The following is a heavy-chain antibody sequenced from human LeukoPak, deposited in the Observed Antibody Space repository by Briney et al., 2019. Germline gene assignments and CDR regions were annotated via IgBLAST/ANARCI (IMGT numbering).Heavy chain of an antibody. CDR3: ARGDFWSGDYTDAFDI. Sequence: PGGSLRLSCAASGFTFSSYWMSWVRQAPGKGLEWVANIKQDGSEKFCIDSVRGRFTISRDYAKNSLHLQMNSLRAEDTAVYYCARGDFWSGDYTDAFDIWGQGTMVTVSS. D-gene: IGHD3-3*01. V-gene: IGHV3-7*04. CDR2: IKQDGSEK. J-gene: IGHJ3*02. CDR1: GFTFSSYW.